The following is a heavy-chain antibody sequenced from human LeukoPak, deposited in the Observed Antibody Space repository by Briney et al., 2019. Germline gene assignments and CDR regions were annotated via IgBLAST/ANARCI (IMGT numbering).Heavy chain of an antibody. D-gene: IGHD2-2*01. CDR3: ARVIIVVPAVYAFDI. Sequence: PSETLSLTCTVSGGSISSHYWSWIRQPPGKGLEWIGYIYYSGSTNYNPSLKSRVTISVGTSKNQFSLKLSSVTAADTAMYYCARVIIVVPAVYAFDIWGQGTMVTVSS. V-gene: IGHV4-59*11. CDR1: GGSISSHY. CDR2: IYYSGST. J-gene: IGHJ3*02.